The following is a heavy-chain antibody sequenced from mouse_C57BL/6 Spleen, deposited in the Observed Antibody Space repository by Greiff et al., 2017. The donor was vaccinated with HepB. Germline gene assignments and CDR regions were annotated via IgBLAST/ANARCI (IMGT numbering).Heavy chain of an antibody. V-gene: IGHV5-12*01. CDR1: GFTFSDYY. CDR2: ISNGGGST. CDR3: ARQGDDYYGSSYYFDY. Sequence: DVMLVESGGGLVQPGGSLKLSCAASGFTFSDYYMYWVRQTPEKRLEWVAYISNGGGSTYYPDTVKGRFTISRDNAKNTLYLQMSRLKSEDTAMYYCARQGDDYYGSSYYFDYWGQGTTLTVSS. D-gene: IGHD1-1*01. J-gene: IGHJ2*01.